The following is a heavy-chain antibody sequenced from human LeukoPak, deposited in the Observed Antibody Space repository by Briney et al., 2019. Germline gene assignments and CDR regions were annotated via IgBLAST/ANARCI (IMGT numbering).Heavy chain of an antibody. CDR1: GSSINSHY. V-gene: IGHV4-59*11. D-gene: IGHD6-13*01. J-gene: IGHJ4*02. Sequence: PSETLSLTCSVSGSSINSHYWSWIRQSPRKGLEWIGYVFNGGSTNYNPSLKSRVTMSLDTSRDQFSLRLSSVTAADTAIYYCASRPADSTWYGVFDYWSQGTLVTVSS. CDR3: ASRPADSTWYGVFDY. CDR2: VFNGGST.